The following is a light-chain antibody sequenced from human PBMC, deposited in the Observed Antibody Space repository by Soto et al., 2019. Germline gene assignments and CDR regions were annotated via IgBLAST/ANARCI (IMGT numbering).Light chain of an antibody. Sequence: EIVLTRSPATLYLSPGERATLSCRASQSVGIYLGWYQQRPGQAPRLLIYDASKRAAGIPARFSGSGSGTDFTLTINSLEPEDFAVYYCQNRSSWPRAFGHGKLLDIK. CDR1: QSVGIY. CDR2: DAS. J-gene: IGKJ5*01. CDR3: QNRSSWPRA. V-gene: IGKV3-11*01.